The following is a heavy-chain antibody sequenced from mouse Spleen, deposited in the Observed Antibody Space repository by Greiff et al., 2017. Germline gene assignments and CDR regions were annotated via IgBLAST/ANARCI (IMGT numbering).Heavy chain of an antibody. Sequence: VQVVESGAELMKPGASVKLSCKATGYTFTGYWIEWVKQRPGHGLEWIGEILPGSGSTNYNEKFKGKATFTADTSSNTAYMQLSSLTTEDSAIYYCARGVSDGYYVFLAYWGQGTLVTVSA. CDR3: ARGVSDGYYVFLAY. CDR1: GYTFTGYW. V-gene: IGHV1-9*01. CDR2: ILPGSGST. J-gene: IGHJ3*01. D-gene: IGHD2-3*01.